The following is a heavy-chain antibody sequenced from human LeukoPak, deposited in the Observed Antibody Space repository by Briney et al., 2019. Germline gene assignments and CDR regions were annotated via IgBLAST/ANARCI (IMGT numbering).Heavy chain of an antibody. CDR3: AKGVGRDDYVWGSRRPRQPHYTFDY. CDR2: ISGGGDNT. J-gene: IGHJ4*02. Sequence: GGSLRLSCAASGFPFGSYPMTWVRQAPGKGLEWVSAISGGGDNTHYADSVKGRFTISRDNSRNTLYLQVNSLRAEDTGVYHCAKGVGRDDYVWGSRRPRQPHYTFDYWGQGTLVTVSS. D-gene: IGHD3-16*01. V-gene: IGHV3-23*01. CDR1: GFPFGSYP.